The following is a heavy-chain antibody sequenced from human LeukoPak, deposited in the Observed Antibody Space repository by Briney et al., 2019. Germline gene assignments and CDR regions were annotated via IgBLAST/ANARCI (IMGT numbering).Heavy chain of an antibody. CDR3: ARSLLGSSGWYYYYGMDV. V-gene: IGHV4-34*01. CDR1: GGSFSGYY. Sequence: SETLSLTCAVYGGSFSGYYWSWIRQPPGKGPEWIGEINHSGSTNYNPSLKSRVTISVDTSKNQFSLKLSSVTAADTAVYYCARSLLGSSGWYYYYGMDVWGQGTTVTVSS. J-gene: IGHJ6*02. D-gene: IGHD6-19*01. CDR2: INHSGST.